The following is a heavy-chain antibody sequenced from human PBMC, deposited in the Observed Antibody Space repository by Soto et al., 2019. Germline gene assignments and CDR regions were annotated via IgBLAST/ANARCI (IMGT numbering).Heavy chain of an antibody. CDR2: IYWNDDK. D-gene: IGHD6-19*01. J-gene: IGHJ4*02. CDR3: AHRPSGWYLFDY. Sequence: QITLKESGPTLVRPTQTLTLTCTFSGFSLSTSGLGVGWIRQPPGKALEWLALIYWNDDKRYSPSLKARLNITKDPSKTQVVLTMTNMEPVDTATYYCAHRPSGWYLFDYWGQGTLVTVSS. V-gene: IGHV2-5*01. CDR1: GFSLSTSGLG.